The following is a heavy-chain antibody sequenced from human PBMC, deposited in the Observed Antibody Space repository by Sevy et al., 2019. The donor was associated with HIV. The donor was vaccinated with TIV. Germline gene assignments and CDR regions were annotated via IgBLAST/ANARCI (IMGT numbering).Heavy chain of an antibody. V-gene: IGHV4-59*01. J-gene: IGHJ5*02. CDR2: IYHTGST. CDR1: GGSISYYY. Sequence: SETLSLTCSVSGGSISYYYWSWIRQPPGKGLEWIGYIYHTGSTNYNPSLKSRVTISIDTSKNHFSLKLTSVTAADTAIYYCARAPPVLSVSDSLNWFDPWGQGTLVTVSS. D-gene: IGHD5-12*01. CDR3: ARAPPVLSVSDSLNWFDP.